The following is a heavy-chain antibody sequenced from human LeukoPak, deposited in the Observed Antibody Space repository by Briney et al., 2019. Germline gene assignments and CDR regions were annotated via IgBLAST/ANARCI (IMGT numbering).Heavy chain of an antibody. CDR2: IRYDGSNK. J-gene: IGHJ4*02. CDR1: GFTFSNYA. CDR3: AKDYDFWSGYFVDY. D-gene: IGHD3-3*01. Sequence: GGSLRLSCAASGFTFSNYAMSWVRQAPGKGLEWVAFIRYDGSNKYYADSVKGRFTISRDNSKNTLYLQMNSLRAEDTAVYYCAKDYDFWSGYFVDYWGQGTLVTVSS. V-gene: IGHV3-30*02.